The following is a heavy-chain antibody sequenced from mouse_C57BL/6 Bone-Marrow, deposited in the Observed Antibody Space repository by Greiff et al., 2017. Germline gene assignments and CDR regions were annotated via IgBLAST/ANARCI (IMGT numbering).Heavy chain of an antibody. D-gene: IGHD2-12*01. V-gene: IGHV1-64*01. CDR2: IHPNSGST. CDR1: GYTFTSYW. Sequence: QVQLQQSGAELVKPGASVKLSCKASGYTFTSYWMHWVKQRPGQGLEWIGMIHPNSGSTNYNEKFKSKATLTVDKSSSTACMQLSSLTSEDSAVYYCARRGYSSSWFAYWGQGTLVTVSA. J-gene: IGHJ3*01. CDR3: ARRGYSSSWFAY.